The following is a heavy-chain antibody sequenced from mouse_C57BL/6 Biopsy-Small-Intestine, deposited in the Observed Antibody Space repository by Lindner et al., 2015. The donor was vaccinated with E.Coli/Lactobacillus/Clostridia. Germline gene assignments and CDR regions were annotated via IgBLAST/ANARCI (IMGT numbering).Heavy chain of an antibody. Sequence: SVKVSCKASGYTFFNYGISWVRQAPGQGLEWVGWVSNYNGRTHYAQKFQGRVSMTADTSTNTAYMELRSLRFDDTAVYYCARVNDYFYFMDVWGQGTTVTVSS. V-gene: IGHV1-79*01. CDR1: GYTFFNYG. CDR2: VSNYNGRT. J-gene: IGHJ4*01. D-gene: IGHD2-13*01. CDR3: ARVNDYFYFMDV.